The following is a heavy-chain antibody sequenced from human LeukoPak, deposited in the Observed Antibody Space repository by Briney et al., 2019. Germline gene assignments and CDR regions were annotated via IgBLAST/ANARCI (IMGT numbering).Heavy chain of an antibody. J-gene: IGHJ4*02. D-gene: IGHD4-23*01. CDR2: IASDGSST. CDR1: GFTFSSYW. CDR3: ARGRPHGNDY. V-gene: IGHV3-74*01. Sequence: GGSLRLSCAASGFTFSSYWMNWVRQAPGKGLVWVSRIASDGSSTTYADSVKGRFSISRDNAKNTLYLQRNSLRVEGTAVYYCARGRPHGNDYWGQGTLVTVSS.